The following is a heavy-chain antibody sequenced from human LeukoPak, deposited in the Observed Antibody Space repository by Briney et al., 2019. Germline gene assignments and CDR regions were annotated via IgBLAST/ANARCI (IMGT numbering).Heavy chain of an antibody. CDR3: AKDDSSGCYDY. CDR2: ISYDGSNK. Sequence: GGSLRLSCAASGFTVSSYGMHWVRQAAGKGLEWVAVISYDGSNKYYADSVTGRFTISRDNSKNTLYLQTNSLTAEDTAVYYCAKDDSSGCYDYWGQGTLVTVSS. V-gene: IGHV3-30*18. D-gene: IGHD6-19*01. CDR1: GFTVSSYG. J-gene: IGHJ4*02.